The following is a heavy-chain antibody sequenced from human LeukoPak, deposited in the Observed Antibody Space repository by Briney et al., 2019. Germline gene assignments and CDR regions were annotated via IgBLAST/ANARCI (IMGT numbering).Heavy chain of an antibody. CDR3: ARGYDLWSGQNWFDP. V-gene: IGHV4-59*01. Sequence: PSETLSLTCTVSGASISSYYWSWIRQPPGKGLEWIGFIYYSGSTNYNPSLKSRVTMSLDTSKNQFSLKLTSVIAADTAVYYCARGYDLWSGQNWFDPWGQGTLVTVSS. CDR1: GASISSYY. CDR2: IYYSGST. J-gene: IGHJ5*02. D-gene: IGHD3-3*01.